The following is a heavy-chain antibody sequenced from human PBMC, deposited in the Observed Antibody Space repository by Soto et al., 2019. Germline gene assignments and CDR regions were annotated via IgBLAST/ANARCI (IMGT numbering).Heavy chain of an antibody. CDR2: IIPIFGTA. V-gene: IGHV1-69*13. CDR3: ARADDKIRAGTCNYYGMDV. CDR1: GGTFSSYA. Sequence: GASVKVSCKASGGTFSSYAISWVRQAPGQGLEWMGGIIPIFGTANYAQKFQGRVTITADESTSTAYMELSSLRSEDTAVYYCARADDKIRAGTCNYYGMDVWGQGTTVTVSS. D-gene: IGHD6-13*01. J-gene: IGHJ6*02.